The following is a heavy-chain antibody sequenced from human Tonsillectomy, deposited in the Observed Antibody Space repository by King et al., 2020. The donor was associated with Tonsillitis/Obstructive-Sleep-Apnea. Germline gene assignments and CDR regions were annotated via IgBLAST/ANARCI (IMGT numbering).Heavy chain of an antibody. CDR3: ARTYSDSSGSHLDY. D-gene: IGHD3-22*01. Sequence: QLVQSGSELKKPGASVKGSCKASGYTFTRYALHWVRQAPGQGLECMGWINTNNGHPTYAQGFRGRFAFSLDTSVSTAYLQISTLKAEDTAVYFCARTYSDSSGSHLDYWGQGTLVTVSS. V-gene: IGHV7-4-1*02. J-gene: IGHJ4*02. CDR2: INTNNGHP. CDR1: GYTFTRYA.